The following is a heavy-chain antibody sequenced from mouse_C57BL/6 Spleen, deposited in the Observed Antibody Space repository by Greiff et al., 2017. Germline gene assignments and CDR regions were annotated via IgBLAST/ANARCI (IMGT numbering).Heavy chain of an antibody. Sequence: EVQRVESGPELVKPGASVKIPCKASGYTFTDYNMDWVKQSHGKSLEWIGDINPNNGGTIYNQKFKGKATLTVDKSSSTAYMELRSLTSEDTAVYYCARKWIYYGNYYAMDYWGQGTSVTVSS. CDR3: ARKWIYYGNYYAMDY. CDR1: GYTFTDYN. V-gene: IGHV1-18*01. D-gene: IGHD2-1*01. CDR2: INPNNGGT. J-gene: IGHJ4*01.